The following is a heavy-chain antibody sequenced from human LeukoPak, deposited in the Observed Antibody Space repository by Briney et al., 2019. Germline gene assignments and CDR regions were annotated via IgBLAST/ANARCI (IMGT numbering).Heavy chain of an antibody. CDR1: AFTFDDYA. CDR2: ISWDGGST. J-gene: IGHJ4*02. V-gene: IGHV3-43D*03. CDR3: VRQGDAYSFDY. Sequence: WGSLRLSCAASAFTFDDYAIHWVRQAPGKGLEWVSLISWDGGSTYYADSVKGRFTISRDNSKNSLYLQMNSLRAEDTALYYCVRQGDAYSFDYWGQGTLVTVSS. D-gene: IGHD3-16*01.